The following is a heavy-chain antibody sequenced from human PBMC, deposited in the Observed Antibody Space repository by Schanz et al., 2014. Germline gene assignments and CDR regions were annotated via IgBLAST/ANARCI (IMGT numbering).Heavy chain of an antibody. CDR3: ARRNFYDKSAAFDY. Sequence: EVQLLESGGGLVQPGGSLRLSCTVSGFTVNNYAMNWVRQAPGRGLEWVSGITRQGTTYYADFVKGRFSISRDLSSNTLYLQMNSLRAEDTAVYYCARRNFYDKSAAFDYWGQGSLVTVSS. D-gene: IGHD3-9*01. CDR2: ITRQGTT. CDR1: GFTVNNYA. V-gene: IGHV3-23*01. J-gene: IGHJ4*02.